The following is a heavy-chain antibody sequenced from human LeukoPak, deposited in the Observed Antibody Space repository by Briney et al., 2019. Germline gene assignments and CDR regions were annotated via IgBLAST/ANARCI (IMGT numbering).Heavy chain of an antibody. Sequence: GGSLRLSCAASGFTVSSYAMSWVRQAPGKGLEGASAISGSGGSTYYADSVKGRFTISRDNSKNTLYLQMNSLRAEDTAVYYCAKDLGKDDTIFGSAPLDYWGQGTLVTVSS. CDR3: AKDLGKDDTIFGSAPLDY. CDR2: ISGSGGST. J-gene: IGHJ4*02. CDR1: GFTVSSYA. V-gene: IGHV3-23*01. D-gene: IGHD3-3*01.